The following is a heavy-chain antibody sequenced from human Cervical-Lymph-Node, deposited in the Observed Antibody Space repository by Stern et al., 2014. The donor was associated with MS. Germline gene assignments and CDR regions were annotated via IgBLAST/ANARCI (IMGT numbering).Heavy chain of an antibody. CDR3: ARQTTAWASDV. V-gene: IGHV5-51*01. J-gene: IGHJ4*02. CDR2: IYPGDSET. D-gene: IGHD1-14*01. CDR1: GFKFSIYW. Sequence: EVQLVESGAELIRPGESLKISCKGSGFKFSIYWIAWVRQMPGKGLEWMGIIYPGDSETRYSPSFQGPAPMSADKSTSTAYLQWSSLNASDTAMYFCARQTTAWASDVWGQGTLVTVSS.